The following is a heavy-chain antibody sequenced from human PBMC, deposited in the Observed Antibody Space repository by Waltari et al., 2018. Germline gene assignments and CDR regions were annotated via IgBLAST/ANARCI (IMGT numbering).Heavy chain of an antibody. V-gene: IGHV1-69*08. J-gene: IGHJ3*02. CDR2: ISTIFGTV. CDR1: GGTFSSYA. Sequence: QVQLVQSGAEVKKPGSSVKVSCKASGGTFSSYAISWVRQAPGQGLEWMGRISTIFGTVNYEQKFQGRVTITADKSTSTAYMELSSMRSEDTAVYYCARVHYYGSGSYYQGGAFDIWGQGTMVTVSS. CDR3: ARVHYYGSGSYYQGGAFDI. D-gene: IGHD3-10*01.